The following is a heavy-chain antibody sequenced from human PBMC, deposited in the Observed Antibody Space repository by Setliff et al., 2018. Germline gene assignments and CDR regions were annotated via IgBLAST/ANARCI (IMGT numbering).Heavy chain of an antibody. CDR3: ARGIGGYCSSMSCSNESWP. Sequence: SETLSLTCAVYSGSFSGYFWSWIRQPPGKGLEWIGEINHSGSTNYNPSLKSRVTISVDTSENQFSLKLSSVTAADTAVYYCARGIGGYCSSMSCSNESWPWGQGTLVTVSS. D-gene: IGHD2-2*01. V-gene: IGHV4-34*01. J-gene: IGHJ5*02. CDR2: INHSGST. CDR1: SGSFSGYF.